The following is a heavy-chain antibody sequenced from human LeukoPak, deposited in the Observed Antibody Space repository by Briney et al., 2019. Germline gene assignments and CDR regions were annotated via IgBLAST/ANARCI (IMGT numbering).Heavy chain of an antibody. CDR1: GGSFSGYY. CDR3: AIPTGIADHLDV. Sequence: SETLSLTCAVYGGSFSGYYWSWIRQPPGKGLEWIGEINHSGSTNYNPSLKTRVTISVDTSKHQFSLKLSSVTAADTAVYYCAIPTGIADHLDVWGKGTTVTVSS. D-gene: IGHD6-13*01. J-gene: IGHJ6*04. CDR2: INHSGST. V-gene: IGHV4-34*01.